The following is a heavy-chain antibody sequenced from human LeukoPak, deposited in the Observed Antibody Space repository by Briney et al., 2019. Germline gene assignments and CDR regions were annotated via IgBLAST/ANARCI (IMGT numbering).Heavy chain of an antibody. CDR1: GGTFSSYA. V-gene: IGHV1-69*04. CDR2: IIPIPGIA. J-gene: IGHJ3*02. CDR3: ARVLTTVTPDAFDI. Sequence: SVKVSCKASGGTFSSYAISWVRQAPGQGLEWMGRIIPIPGIANYAQKFQGRVTITADKSTSTAYMGLSSLRSEDTAVYYCARVLTTVTPDAFDIWGQGTMVTVSS. D-gene: IGHD4-17*01.